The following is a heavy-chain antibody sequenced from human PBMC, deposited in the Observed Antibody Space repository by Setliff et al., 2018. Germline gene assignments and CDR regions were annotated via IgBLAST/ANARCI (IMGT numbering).Heavy chain of an antibody. CDR3: TTDRNYYDSSGDFDY. J-gene: IGHJ4*02. Sequence: GGSLRLSCAASGFTFDDYAMHWVRQAPGKGLEWVSGISWNSGSIGYADSVKGRFTISRDNAKNSLYLQMNSLRAEDTALYYCTTDRNYYDSSGDFDYWGQGTLVTVSS. CDR1: GFTFDDYA. D-gene: IGHD3-22*01. V-gene: IGHV3-9*01. CDR2: ISWNSGSI.